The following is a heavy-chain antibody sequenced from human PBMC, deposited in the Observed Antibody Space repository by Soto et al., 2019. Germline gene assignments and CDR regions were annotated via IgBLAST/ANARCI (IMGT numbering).Heavy chain of an antibody. Sequence: EVQLLESGGGLVQPGGSLRLACAASGSTFSSHSMSWVRQAPGKGLEWVSGISGSGGSTYYADSVKGRFTISRDYSKITLFLQMNSLRAEDTAVYYCATYGLVWFGELNNWFDPWGQGTLVTVSS. J-gene: IGHJ5*02. CDR1: GSTFSSHS. CDR3: ATYGLVWFGELNNWFDP. D-gene: IGHD3-10*01. V-gene: IGHV3-23*01. CDR2: ISGSGGST.